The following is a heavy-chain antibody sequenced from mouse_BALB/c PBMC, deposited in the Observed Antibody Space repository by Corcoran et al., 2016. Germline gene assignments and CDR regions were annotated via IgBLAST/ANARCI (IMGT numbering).Heavy chain of an antibody. D-gene: IGHD6-1*01. CDR1: GYTFTNYG. Sequence: QIQLVQSGPELKKPGETVKISCKASGYTFTNYGMNWVKQAPGKGLKWMGWINTYTGEPTYADDFKGRVAFSLETSASTAYLQVNNLKNDDTATYFCAREPYAMDYWGQGTSVTVSS. J-gene: IGHJ4*01. CDR3: AREPYAMDY. V-gene: IGHV9-3-1*01. CDR2: INTYTGEP.